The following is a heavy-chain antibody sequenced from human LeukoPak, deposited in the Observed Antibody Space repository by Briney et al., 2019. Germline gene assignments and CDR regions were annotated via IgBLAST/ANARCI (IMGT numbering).Heavy chain of an antibody. Sequence: GGSLRLSCAAPGFTFSSYAMSWVRQAPGKALEWVSAISGSGGRTYYADSVKGRLTISRDNYKNTLYLQMNSLRAEDTAVYYCAKGYDILTGYQSWFDPWGQGTLVTVSS. CDR1: GFTFSSYA. CDR2: ISGSGGRT. D-gene: IGHD3-9*01. V-gene: IGHV3-23*01. J-gene: IGHJ5*02. CDR3: AKGYDILTGYQSWFDP.